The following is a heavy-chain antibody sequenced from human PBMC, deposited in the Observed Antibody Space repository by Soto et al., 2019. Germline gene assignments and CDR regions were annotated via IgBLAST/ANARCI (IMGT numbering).Heavy chain of an antibody. CDR2: ISWNSARI. CDR1: GFTFDDYA. V-gene: IGHV3-9*01. J-gene: IGHJ4*01. Sequence: VQLVESGGGLVQPGRSLRLSCAASGFTFDDYAMHWVRQVPGKGLEWVSVISWNSARIAYADSVKGRFTISRDNGKTSRYRKMNNMRAEETALYYCVEDGRSRMLVVVVSVWGHGYLVTVSS. CDR3: VEDGRSRMLVVVVSV. D-gene: IGHD3-22*01.